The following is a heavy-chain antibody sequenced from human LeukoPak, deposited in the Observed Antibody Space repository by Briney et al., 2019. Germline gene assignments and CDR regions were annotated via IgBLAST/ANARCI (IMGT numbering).Heavy chain of an antibody. Sequence: ASVKVSCKASGGTFSSYAISWVRQAPGQGLEWMGWISAYNGNTNYAQKLQGRVTMTTDTSTSTAYMELRSLRSDDTAVYYCARDGVGATSVDPWGQGTLVTVSS. D-gene: IGHD1-26*01. CDR2: ISAYNGNT. CDR1: GGTFSSYA. V-gene: IGHV1-18*01. J-gene: IGHJ5*02. CDR3: ARDGVGATSVDP.